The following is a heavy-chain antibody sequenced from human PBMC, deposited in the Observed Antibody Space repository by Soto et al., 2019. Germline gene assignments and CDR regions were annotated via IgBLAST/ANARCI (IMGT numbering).Heavy chain of an antibody. CDR3: ASRRLRDAFDL. D-gene: IGHD3-22*01. CDR2: IDPSDSYT. V-gene: IGHV5-10-1*01. CDR1: GYSFTRYW. J-gene: IGHJ3*01. Sequence: PGESLMISFTCSGYSFTRYWIRWVRQMPGKGLEWMGRIDPSDSYTNYSPSVQGHVTISADKSISTAYLQWSSLKASDTAMYYCASRRLRDAFDLWGQGTMVTVSS.